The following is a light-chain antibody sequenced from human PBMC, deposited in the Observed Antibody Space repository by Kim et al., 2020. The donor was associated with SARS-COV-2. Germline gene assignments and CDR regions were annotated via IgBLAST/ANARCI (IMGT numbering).Light chain of an antibody. Sequence: CPGQTAPLSCGASQSVAGDYFAWYQQKPGQAPRLLSFDASTRATGISDRFSGSGAGTDFSLTISRLEPEDFAVYYCQQYGTSPCTFGQGTKLEI. V-gene: IGKV3-20*01. J-gene: IGKJ2*02. CDR1: QSVAGDY. CDR2: DAS. CDR3: QQYGTSPCT.